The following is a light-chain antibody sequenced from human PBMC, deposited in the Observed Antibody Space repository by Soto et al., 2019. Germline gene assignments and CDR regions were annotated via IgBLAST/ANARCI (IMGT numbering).Light chain of an antibody. J-gene: IGKJ1*01. CDR2: KAS. CDR1: QSISSW. V-gene: IGKV1-5*03. CDR3: QQYNSYPGT. Sequence: DIQMTQSPSTLSASVGDRVTITCRAGQSISSWLAWYQQKPGKAPKVLIYKASSLEGGVPSRFSGSGSGTEFTLTISSLQPDDFATYYCQQYNSYPGTFGQGTKVEIK.